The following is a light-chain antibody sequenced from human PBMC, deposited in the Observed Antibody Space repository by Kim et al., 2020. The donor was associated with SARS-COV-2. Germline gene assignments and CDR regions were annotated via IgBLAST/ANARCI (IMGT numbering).Light chain of an antibody. Sequence: SPGERATRTCRASQSVSSNLAWYQRKPGQAPRLLIYGASTRATGIPARFSGSGSGTEFTLTISSLQSEDFAVYYCQQYNNWPPWTFGQGTKVDIK. V-gene: IGKV3-15*01. CDR1: QSVSSN. J-gene: IGKJ1*01. CDR3: QQYNNWPPWT. CDR2: GAS.